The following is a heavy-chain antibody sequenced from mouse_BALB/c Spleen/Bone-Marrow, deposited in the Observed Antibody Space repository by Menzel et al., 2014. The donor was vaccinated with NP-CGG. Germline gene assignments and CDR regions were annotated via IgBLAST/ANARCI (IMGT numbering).Heavy chain of an antibody. CDR3: ARYNYGSSQFAY. J-gene: IGHJ3*01. D-gene: IGHD1-1*01. V-gene: IGHV14-3*02. CDR1: GFNIKDTY. Sequence: EVKLVESGAELVKPGASVKLSCTASGFNIKDTYMHWVKQRPEQGLEWIGRIDPANGSTKYDPKFQGKATITADTSSNTAYLQLSSLTSEDTAVYYCARYNYGSSQFAYWGQGTLVTVSA. CDR2: IDPANGST.